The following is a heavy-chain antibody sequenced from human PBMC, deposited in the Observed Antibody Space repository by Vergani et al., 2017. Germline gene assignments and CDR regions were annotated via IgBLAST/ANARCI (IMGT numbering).Heavy chain of an antibody. CDR1: GGSISSYY. Sequence: QVQLQESGPGLVKPSETLSLTCTVSGGSISSYYWSWIRQPPGKGLEWIGYIYYSGSTNYNPSLKSRVTISVDTSKNQFSLKLSSVTAADTAVYYCARAHLEWLSPSDWGQGTLVTVSS. CDR2: IYYSGST. D-gene: IGHD6-19*01. CDR3: ARAHLEWLSPSD. V-gene: IGHV4-59*01. J-gene: IGHJ4*02.